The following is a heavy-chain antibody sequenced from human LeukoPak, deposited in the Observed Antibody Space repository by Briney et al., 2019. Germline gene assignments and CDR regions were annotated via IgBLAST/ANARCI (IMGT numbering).Heavy chain of an antibody. CDR1: GYTFTIYG. D-gene: IGHD3-10*01. J-gene: IGHJ5*02. V-gene: IGHV1-18*01. Sequence: ASVTVSCTASGYTFTIYGISWVRQAPGQGLEWMGWISAYNGNTNYAQKLQGRVTMTTDTSTSTAYMELRSLRSDDTAVYYCAVVYGSGSTRRRWFDPWGQGTLVTVSS. CDR2: ISAYNGNT. CDR3: AVVYGSGSTRRRWFDP.